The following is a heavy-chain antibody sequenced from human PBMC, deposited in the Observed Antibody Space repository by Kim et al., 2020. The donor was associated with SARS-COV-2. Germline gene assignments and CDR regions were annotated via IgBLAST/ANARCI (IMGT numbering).Heavy chain of an antibody. Sequence: TGYSPSFQGQVTISADKSISTAYLQWSSLKASDSAMYYCAIAGDPSDAFDIWGQGTMVTVSS. V-gene: IGHV5-51*01. CDR3: AIAGDPSDAFDI. J-gene: IGHJ3*02. D-gene: IGHD7-27*01. CDR2: T.